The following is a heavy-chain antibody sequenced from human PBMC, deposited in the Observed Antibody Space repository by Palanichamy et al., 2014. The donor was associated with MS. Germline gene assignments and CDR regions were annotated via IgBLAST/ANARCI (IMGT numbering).Heavy chain of an antibody. CDR2: ISGDGKKT. J-gene: IGHJ5*01. V-gene: IGHV3-74*01. Sequence: EVDLVESGGGLVQPGGSLRLSCTVPGFTFSSYWMHWVRQVPGKGPVWVSRISGDGKKTAYADAVKGRFTISRDNAKNTLYLQMNSLRVEDTAIYFCASHGPVYRDPNTRFQSWGQGALVTVSS. D-gene: IGHD4-11*01. CDR3: ASHGPVYRDPNTRFQS. CDR1: GFTFSSYW.